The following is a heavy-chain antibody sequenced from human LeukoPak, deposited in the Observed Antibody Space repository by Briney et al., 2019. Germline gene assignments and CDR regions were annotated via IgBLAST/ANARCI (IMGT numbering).Heavy chain of an antibody. CDR2: IYYSGST. V-gene: IGHV4-61*01. CDR3: ARVARWELSHNWFDP. Sequence: SETLSLTCTVSGGSVSSGTYYWSWIRHPPGKGLEWIGYIYYSGSTNYNPSLKSRVTISIDTSKNQFSLKLSSVTAADTAVYYCARVARWELSHNWFDPWGQGTLVTVSS. D-gene: IGHD1-26*01. CDR1: GGSVSSGTYY. J-gene: IGHJ5*02.